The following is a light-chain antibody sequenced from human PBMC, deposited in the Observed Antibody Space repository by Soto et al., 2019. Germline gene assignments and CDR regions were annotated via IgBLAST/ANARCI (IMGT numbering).Light chain of an antibody. J-gene: IGLJ1*01. Sequence: QSALTQPASVSGSPGQSITISCTGTSSDVGGYNYVSWYQQHPGKAPKLMIYDVSNRPSGVSNRISGSKSGNTASLTISGLQAEDEADYYCSPYTRSSSLVFGTGTKLTVL. CDR1: SSDVGGYNY. CDR2: DVS. CDR3: SPYTRSSSLV. V-gene: IGLV2-14*03.